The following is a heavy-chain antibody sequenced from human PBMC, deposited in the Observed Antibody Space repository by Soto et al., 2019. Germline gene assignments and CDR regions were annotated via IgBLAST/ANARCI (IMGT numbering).Heavy chain of an antibody. Sequence: QVQLVQSGAEVKKPGASVKVSCKASGYTFTSYGISWVRQAPGQGLEWRGWISAYNGNTNYAQKLQGRVTMTTDTSTSTAYMELRSLRSDDTAVYYCASHPSTVTTEIYYYYYGMDVWGQGTTVTVSS. CDR3: ASHPSTVTTEIYYYYYGMDV. V-gene: IGHV1-18*01. CDR2: ISAYNGNT. CDR1: GYTFTSYG. D-gene: IGHD4-17*01. J-gene: IGHJ6*02.